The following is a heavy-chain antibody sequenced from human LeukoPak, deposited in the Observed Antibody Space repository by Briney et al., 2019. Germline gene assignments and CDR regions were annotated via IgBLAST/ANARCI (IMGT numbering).Heavy chain of an antibody. CDR3: ARKLGAPHYFDF. Sequence: VASVKVSCKASGYTFTSYDIHWVRQATGQGLEWMGWMNPNTGKTDFAKKFQGRVTMTRNTSINTVYMELSSLRSEDTAVYYCARKLGAPHYFDFWGQGILVTVSS. D-gene: IGHD1-26*01. J-gene: IGHJ4*02. CDR2: MNPNTGKT. CDR1: GYTFTSYD. V-gene: IGHV1-8*01.